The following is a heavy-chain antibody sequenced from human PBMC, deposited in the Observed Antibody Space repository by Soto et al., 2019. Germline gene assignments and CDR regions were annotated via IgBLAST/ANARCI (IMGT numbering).Heavy chain of an antibody. CDR3: ARLFAYGEGYYYYYYGMDV. CDR2: IYYSGST. J-gene: IGHJ6*02. V-gene: IGHV4-59*08. D-gene: IGHD3-10*01. CDR1: GGSISSYY. Sequence: SETLSLTCTVSGGSISSYYWSWIRQPTGKGLEWIGYIYYSGSTNYNPSLKSRVTISVDTSKNQFSLKLSSVTAADTAVYYCARLFAYGEGYYYYYYGMDVWGQGTTVTVSS.